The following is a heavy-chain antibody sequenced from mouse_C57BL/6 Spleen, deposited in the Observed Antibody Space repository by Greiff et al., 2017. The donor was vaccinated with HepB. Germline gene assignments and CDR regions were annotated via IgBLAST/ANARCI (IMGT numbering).Heavy chain of an antibody. D-gene: IGHD2-9*01. V-gene: IGHV1-81*01. CDR3: ARGVPTMVTTGAY. J-gene: IGHJ3*01. CDR1: GYTFTSYG. Sequence: QVQLQQSGAELARPGASVKLSCKASGYTFTSYGISWVKQRTGQGLEWIGEIYPRSGNTYYNEKFKGKATLTADKSSSTAYMELRSLTSEDSAVYFCARGVPTMVTTGAYWGQGTLVTVSA. CDR2: IYPRSGNT.